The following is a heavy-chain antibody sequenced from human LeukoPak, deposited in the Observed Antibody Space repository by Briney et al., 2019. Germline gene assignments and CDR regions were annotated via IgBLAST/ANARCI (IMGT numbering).Heavy chain of an antibody. CDR2: TKQDGSEK. Sequence: GGSLTLSCAASAFTFSSYWMSWVRQAPGKWLEWVANTKQDGSEKYYVDSVKGRFTISRDNAKNTLYLQMNSLRAEDTAVYYCARELYCSSTSCYSGYFQHGGQGNLVTVSS. CDR1: AFTFSSYW. D-gene: IGHD2-2*02. V-gene: IGHV3-7*01. J-gene: IGHJ1*01. CDR3: ARELYCSSTSCYSGYFQH.